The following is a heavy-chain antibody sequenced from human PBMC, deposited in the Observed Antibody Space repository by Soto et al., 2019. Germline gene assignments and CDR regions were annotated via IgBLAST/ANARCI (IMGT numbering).Heavy chain of an antibody. Sequence: ASVKVSCKASGYTFTSYGINWVRQAPGQGLEWMGWISAYNGNTNYAQKLQGRVTMTIDTSTSTAYMELRSLRSDDTAVYYCARDQELFGIVAGTLLNYYYYGMDVWGQGTTVTVSS. CDR2: ISAYNGNT. V-gene: IGHV1-18*01. CDR3: ARDQELFGIVAGTLLNYYYYGMDV. J-gene: IGHJ6*02. CDR1: GYTFTSYG. D-gene: IGHD6-19*01.